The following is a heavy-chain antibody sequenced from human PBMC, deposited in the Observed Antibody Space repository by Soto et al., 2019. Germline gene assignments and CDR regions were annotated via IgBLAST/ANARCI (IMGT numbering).Heavy chain of an antibody. CDR2: INPNSGGT. V-gene: IGHV1-2*02. Sequence: ASVKVSCKASGYTFTGYYMHWVRQAPGQGLEWMGWINPNSGGTNYAQKFQGRVTMTRDTSISTAYMELSRLRSDDTAVYYCAREVPDWAGTIPDYWGQGTLVTVSS. D-gene: IGHD1-7*01. CDR1: GYTFTGYY. CDR3: AREVPDWAGTIPDY. J-gene: IGHJ4*02.